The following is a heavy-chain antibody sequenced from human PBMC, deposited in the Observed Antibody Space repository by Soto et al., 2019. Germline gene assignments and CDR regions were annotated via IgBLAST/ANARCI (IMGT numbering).Heavy chain of an antibody. V-gene: IGHV4-30-4*01. D-gene: IGHD5-12*01. CDR3: ARARGDGYTFGY. Sequence: PSETLSLTCTVSGGSISSGDYYWSWIRQPPGKGLEWIGYIYYSGSTYYNPSLKSRVTISVDTSKNQFSLKLSSVTAADTAVYYCARARGDGYTFGYWGQGTLVTAPQ. CDR2: IYYSGST. J-gene: IGHJ4*02. CDR1: GGSISSGDYY.